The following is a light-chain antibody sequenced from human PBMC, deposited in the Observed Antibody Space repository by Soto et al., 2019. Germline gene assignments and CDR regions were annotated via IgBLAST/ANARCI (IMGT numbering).Light chain of an antibody. J-gene: IGKJ5*01. CDR2: DAS. Sequence: ELVITQSPANLSLSPGDRATLSCRASQTIDNTLAWYQRKPGQAPRLLIYDASTRATGVPARFSGSGSGTDFTLTISSLEPEDFAVYYCQQRSDWPTITFGQGTKLDIK. V-gene: IGKV3-11*01. CDR3: QQRSDWPTIT. CDR1: QTIDNT.